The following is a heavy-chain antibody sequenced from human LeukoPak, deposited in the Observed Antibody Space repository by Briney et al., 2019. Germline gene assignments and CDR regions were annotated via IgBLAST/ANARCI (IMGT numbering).Heavy chain of an antibody. D-gene: IGHD4-17*01. V-gene: IGHV4-61*01. CDR1: GGSVSSGSYY. Sequence: PSETLSLTCTVSGGSVSSGSYYWCWIRQPPGKGLEWIGYIYYSGSTNYNPSLKSRVTISVDTSKNQFSLKLSSVTAADTAVYYCASTRSPLDYVSGYEYFQHWGQGTLVTVSS. J-gene: IGHJ1*01. CDR3: ASTRSPLDYVSGYEYFQH. CDR2: IYYSGST.